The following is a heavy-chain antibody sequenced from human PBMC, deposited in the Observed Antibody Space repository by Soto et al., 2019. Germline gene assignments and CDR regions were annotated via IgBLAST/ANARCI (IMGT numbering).Heavy chain of an antibody. Sequence: SETLSLTCAVSGYSISSGYYWGWIRQPPGKGLEWTGSIYHSGSTYYNPSLKSRVTISVDTSKNQFSLKLSSVTAADTAVYYCATDSGSYFFDYWGQGTLVTVSS. CDR1: GYSISSGYY. D-gene: IGHD1-26*01. V-gene: IGHV4-38-2*01. J-gene: IGHJ4*02. CDR3: ATDSGSYFFDY. CDR2: IYHSGST.